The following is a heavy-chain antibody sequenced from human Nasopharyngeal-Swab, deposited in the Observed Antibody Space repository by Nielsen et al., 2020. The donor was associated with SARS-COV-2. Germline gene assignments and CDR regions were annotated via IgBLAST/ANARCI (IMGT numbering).Heavy chain of an antibody. CDR1: GGTFSSYT. V-gene: IGHV1-69*13. Sequence: SVKVSCKTSGGTFSSYTITWIRQAPGQGLEWMGGIIPISGTRNYAPKFQGRVTITADESTSTAYMELSSLRSEDTAVYYCARASRQYYDSSGYYFTYWGQGTLVTVSS. CDR2: IIPISGTR. D-gene: IGHD3-22*01. CDR3: ARASRQYYDSSGYYFTY. J-gene: IGHJ4*02.